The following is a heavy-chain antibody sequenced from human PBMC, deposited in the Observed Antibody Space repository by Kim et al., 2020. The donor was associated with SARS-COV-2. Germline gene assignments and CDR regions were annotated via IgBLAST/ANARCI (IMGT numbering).Heavy chain of an antibody. J-gene: IGHJ6*01. Sequence: GGSLRLSCVASGFTFSSYAMSWVRQAPGKGLEWVAAISGRGGGTYYADSVKGRFTVSRDNSKNTLILQMNSLRAEDTANYYCAQPPLVILVGDNYDMDV. D-gene: IGHD3-10*01. CDR2: ISGRGGGT. CDR1: GFTFSSYA. V-gene: IGHV3-23*01. CDR3: AQPPLVILVGDNYDMDV.